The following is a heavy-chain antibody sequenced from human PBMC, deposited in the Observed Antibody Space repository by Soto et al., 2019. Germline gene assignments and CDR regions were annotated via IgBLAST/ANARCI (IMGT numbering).Heavy chain of an antibody. CDR1: GFTFNNYG. V-gene: IGHV3-33*01. J-gene: IGHJ6*02. D-gene: IGHD6-25*01. CDR2: IWNDGSNN. CDR3: ARRQIPPPTRGAANARGGMDV. Sequence: QVQLVESGGGVVQPGRSLRLSCAASGFTFNNYGMHWVRQAPGKGLEWLAVIWNDGSNNYYANSVKGRFTISRDNSKNTLYLQMNSLRAEDAPVYYCARRQIPPPTRGAANARGGMDVWGQGTTVTVSS.